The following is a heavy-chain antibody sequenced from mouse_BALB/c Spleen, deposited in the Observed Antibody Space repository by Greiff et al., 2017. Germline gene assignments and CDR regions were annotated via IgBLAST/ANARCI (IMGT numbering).Heavy chain of an antibody. V-gene: IGHV1-69*02. J-gene: IGHJ3*01. CDR3: TRRGDYAWFAY. CDR2: IYPSDSYT. Sequence: QVQLKQPGAELVRPGASVKLSCKASGYTFTSYWINWVKQRPGQGLEWIGNIYPSDSYTNYNQKFKDKATLTVDKSSSTAYMQLSSPTSEDSAVYYCTRRGDYAWFAYWGQGTLVTVSA. D-gene: IGHD2-4*01. CDR1: GYTFTSYW.